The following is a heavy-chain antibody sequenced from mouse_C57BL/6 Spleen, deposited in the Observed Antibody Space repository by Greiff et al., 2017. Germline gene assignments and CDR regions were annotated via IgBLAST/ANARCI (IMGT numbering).Heavy chain of an antibody. D-gene: IGHD1-1*01. CDR3: PRGEFITTVVAEMDY. J-gene: IGHJ4*01. CDR1: GYTFTSYW. V-gene: IGHV1-53*01. CDR2: INPSNGGT. Sequence: VQLQQPGTELVKPGASVKLSCKASGYTFTSYWMHWVKQRPGQGLEWIGNINPSNGGTNYNEKFKSKATLTVDKSSSTAYMQLSSLTSEDSAVYYCPRGEFITTVVAEMDYWGQGTSVTVSS.